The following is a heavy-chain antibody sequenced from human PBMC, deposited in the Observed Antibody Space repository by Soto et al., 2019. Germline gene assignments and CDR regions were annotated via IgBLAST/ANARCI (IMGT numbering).Heavy chain of an antibody. V-gene: IGHV4-59*08. CDR1: GGSISSYY. D-gene: IGHD2-15*01. J-gene: IGHJ5*02. Sequence: SETLSLTCTVSGGSISSYYWSWIRQPPGQGLEWIGYIYYSGSTNYNPSLKSRVTISVEPSRYSFSLKLSSVTGADTAVYYCARHLAGVGSCSPSVQGTLVT. CDR3: ARHLAGVGSCSP. CDR2: IYYSGST.